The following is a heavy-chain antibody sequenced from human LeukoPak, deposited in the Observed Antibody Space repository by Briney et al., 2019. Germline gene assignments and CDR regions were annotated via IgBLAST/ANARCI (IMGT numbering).Heavy chain of an antibody. D-gene: IGHD3-22*01. V-gene: IGHV3-48*04. Sequence: GGSLRLSCAASGFTFSSYSMNWVRQAPGKGLEWVSYISSSSSTIYYADSVKGRFTISRDNAKNSLYLQMNSLRAEDTAVYYCARDLDYYDSSPGYWGQGTLVTVSS. CDR2: ISSSSSTI. CDR1: GFTFSSYS. CDR3: ARDLDYYDSSPGY. J-gene: IGHJ4*02.